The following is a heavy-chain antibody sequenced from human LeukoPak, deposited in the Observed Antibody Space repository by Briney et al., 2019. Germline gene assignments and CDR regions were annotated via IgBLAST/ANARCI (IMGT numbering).Heavy chain of an antibody. D-gene: IGHD6-19*01. Sequence: GGSLRLSCAASGFTFSSYGMHWVRQAPGKGLEWVAFIRYDGSNKYYADSVKGRFTISRDNSKNTLYLQMNSLRAEDTAVYYCANAGYSSATSAFDIWGQGTMVTVSS. CDR1: GFTFSSYG. CDR3: ANAGYSSATSAFDI. V-gene: IGHV3-30*02. CDR2: IRYDGSNK. J-gene: IGHJ3*02.